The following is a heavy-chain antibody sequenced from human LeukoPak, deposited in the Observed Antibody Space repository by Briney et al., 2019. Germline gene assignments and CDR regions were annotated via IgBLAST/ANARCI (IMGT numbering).Heavy chain of an antibody. D-gene: IGHD3-3*01. CDR2: IYYSGST. Sequence: SETLSLTCTVSGGSISGYYWSWSRQPPGKGLEWIGYIYYSGSTNYNPSLKSRVTISVDTSKNQFSLKLSSVTAADTAVYYCARGAGPFYDFWSGPPDYWGQGTLVTVSS. CDR3: ARGAGPFYDFWSGPPDY. J-gene: IGHJ4*02. V-gene: IGHV4-59*08. CDR1: GGSISGYY.